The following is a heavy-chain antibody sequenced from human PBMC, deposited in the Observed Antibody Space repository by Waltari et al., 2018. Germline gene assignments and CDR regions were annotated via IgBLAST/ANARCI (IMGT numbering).Heavy chain of an antibody. V-gene: IGHV3-7*01. J-gene: IGHJ4*02. Sequence: EVQLVESGGGLAQPGGSLRLSCAASGRRFSNSWMTWVRQASGKGPEWVANIKQDGSEKYYMDSVKGRFTISRDNAKNSLYLQMNNLRVEDTAVYYCTRGGRDSSWYWRDWGQGTLVTVSS. CDR2: IKQDGSEK. D-gene: IGHD6-13*01. CDR3: TRGGRDSSWYWRD. CDR1: GRRFSNSW.